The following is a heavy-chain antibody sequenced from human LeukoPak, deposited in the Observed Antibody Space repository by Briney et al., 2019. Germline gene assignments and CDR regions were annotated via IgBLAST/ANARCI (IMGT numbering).Heavy chain of an antibody. CDR2: INHSGST. V-gene: IGHV4-34*01. J-gene: IGHJ6*02. CDR1: GGSFSGYY. Sequence: SETLSLTCAVYGGSFSGYYWSWIRQPPGKGLEWIGEINHSGSTNYNPSLKSRVTISVDTSKNQFSLKLSSVTAADTAVYYCARDHTRDYYYYYGMDVWGQGTTVTVSS. CDR3: ARDHTRDYYYYYGMDV.